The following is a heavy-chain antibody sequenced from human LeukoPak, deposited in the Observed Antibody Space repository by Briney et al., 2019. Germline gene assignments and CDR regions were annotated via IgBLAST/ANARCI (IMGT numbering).Heavy chain of an antibody. V-gene: IGHV4-34*01. J-gene: IGHJ4*02. CDR1: GGSFSGYY. CDR3: ARHFRYHKNYYGSRKGGYYDY. Sequence: SETLSLTCAVYGGSFSGYYWSWIRQPPGKGLEWIGEINHSGSTNYNPSLKSRVTISVDTSKNQFSLKLSSVTAADTAVYYCARHFRYHKNYYGSRKGGYYDYWGQGTLVTVSS. CDR2: INHSGST. D-gene: IGHD3-10*01.